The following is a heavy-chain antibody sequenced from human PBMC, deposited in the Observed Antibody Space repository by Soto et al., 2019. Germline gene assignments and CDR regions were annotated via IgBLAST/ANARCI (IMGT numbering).Heavy chain of an antibody. CDR2: IDPSDSYT. CDR1: GYSCTSYW. J-gene: IGHJ4*02. V-gene: IGHV5-10-1*01. Sequence: XESLRLSCKCSGYSCTSYWSSLVLQMPGKGLEWMGRIDPSDSYTNYSPSFQGHVTILADKSISTAYLQWSSLKASDTAMYYCARHGSYYLYYFDYWGQGTLVTVSS. D-gene: IGHD1-26*01. CDR3: ARHGSYYLYYFDY.